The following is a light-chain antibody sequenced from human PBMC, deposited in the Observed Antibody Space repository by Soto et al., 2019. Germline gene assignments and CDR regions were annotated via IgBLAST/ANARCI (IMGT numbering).Light chain of an antibody. Sequence: QPVLPKPPPASASLGASVTLTFTLSSGYRYYKVDWYQQRPGQGPRFVMRVGTGGIVGSKGDGIPDRFSVLGSGLNRYLTIKNFQVEYGSDYRCGADPGGGSKFVFVGGTKLTVL. CDR2: VGTGGIVG. J-gene: IGLJ2*01. CDR3: GADPGGGSKFV. CDR1: SGYRYYK. V-gene: IGLV9-49*01.